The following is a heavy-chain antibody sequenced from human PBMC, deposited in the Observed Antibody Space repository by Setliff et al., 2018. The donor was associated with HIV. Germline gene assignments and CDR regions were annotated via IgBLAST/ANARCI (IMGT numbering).Heavy chain of an antibody. Sequence: ASVKVSCKSSGYTFTAHHIRWVRQAPGQGPEWMGWIIPKSGETSYAEKFRGRVTMTRDTSLSTAYMELSWLTSDDTAVYYCARVVDRDYDFWSAYEYWGQGTMVTVSS. D-gene: IGHD3-3*01. CDR3: ARVVDRDYDFWSAYEY. CDR1: GYTFTAHH. J-gene: IGHJ4*02. V-gene: IGHV1-2*02. CDR2: IIPKSGET.